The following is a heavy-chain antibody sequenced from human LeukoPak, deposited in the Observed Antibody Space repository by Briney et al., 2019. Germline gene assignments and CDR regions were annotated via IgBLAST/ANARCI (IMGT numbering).Heavy chain of an antibody. Sequence: GASVKVSCKASGYTFTGYYMHWVRQAPGQGLEWMGWVNPNSGGTNYAQKFQGWVTMTRDTSISTAYMELSRPKSDDSALYFCARGQIQLIDYWGQGTLLAVSS. CDR2: VNPNSGGT. D-gene: IGHD5-18*01. CDR1: GYTFTGYY. V-gene: IGHV1-2*04. J-gene: IGHJ4*02. CDR3: ARGQIQLIDY.